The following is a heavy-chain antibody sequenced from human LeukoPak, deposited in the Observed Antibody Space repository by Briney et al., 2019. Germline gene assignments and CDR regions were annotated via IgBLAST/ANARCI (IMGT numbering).Heavy chain of an antibody. V-gene: IGHV1-2*02. J-gene: IGHJ4*02. D-gene: IGHD3-10*01. Sequence: ASVKVSCKASGYTFTGYYMHWVRQAPGQGLEWMGWINPNSGGTNYAQKFQGRVTMTRDTSVSTAYMEPSRLRSDDTAVYYCARAMVRGVIIPHYWGQGTLVTVSS. CDR1: GYTFTGYY. CDR2: INPNSGGT. CDR3: ARAMVRGVIIPHY.